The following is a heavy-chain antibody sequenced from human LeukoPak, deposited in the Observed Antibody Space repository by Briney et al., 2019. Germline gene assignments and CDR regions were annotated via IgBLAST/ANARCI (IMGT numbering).Heavy chain of an antibody. CDR3: ARFYGSVLGFDP. D-gene: IGHD3-10*01. CDR2: IYSGGST. V-gene: IGHV3-66*02. J-gene: IGHJ5*02. CDR1: GFTVSSNY. Sequence: GGSLRLSCAASGFTVSSNYMSWVRPAPGKGLEWVSVIYSGGSTYYADSVKGRFTTSRDNSKNTLYLQMNSLRAEDTAVYYCARFYGSVLGFDPWGQGTLVTVSS.